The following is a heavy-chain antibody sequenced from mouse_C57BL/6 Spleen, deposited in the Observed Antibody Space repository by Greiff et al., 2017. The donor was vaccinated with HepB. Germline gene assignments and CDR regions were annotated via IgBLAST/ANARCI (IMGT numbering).Heavy chain of an antibody. CDR1: GYAFSSSW. CDR2: IYPGDGDT. D-gene: IGHD1-1*01. J-gene: IGHJ1*03. Sequence: VMLVESGPELVKPGASVKISCKASGYAFSSSWMNWVKQRPGKGLEWIGRIYPGDGDTNYNGKFKGKATLTADKSSSTAYMQLSSLTSEDSAVYFCARGVYYGSSYGYFDVWGTGTTVTVSS. V-gene: IGHV1-82*01. CDR3: ARGVYYGSSYGYFDV.